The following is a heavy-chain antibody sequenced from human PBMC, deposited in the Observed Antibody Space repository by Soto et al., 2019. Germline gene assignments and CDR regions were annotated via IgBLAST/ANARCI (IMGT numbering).Heavy chain of an antibody. D-gene: IGHD5-12*01. CDR2: IYYSGST. Sequence: XGTLSLTCTVSGGSISSYYWSWIRQPPGKGLEWIGYIYYSGSTNYNPSLKSRVTISVDTSKNQFSLKLSSVTAADTAVYYCARGRYSGYSGRGYYYYYGMDVWGQGTTVTVSS. CDR1: GGSISSYY. J-gene: IGHJ6*02. CDR3: ARGRYSGYSGRGYYYYYGMDV. V-gene: IGHV4-59*01.